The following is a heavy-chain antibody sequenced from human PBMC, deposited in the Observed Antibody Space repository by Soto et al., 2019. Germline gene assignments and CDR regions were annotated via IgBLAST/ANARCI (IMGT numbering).Heavy chain of an antibody. CDR3: ARITYYDFWSGYYSLRYYYGMDV. Sequence: ASVKVSCKASCYTSTSYGISWVRQAPEQGLEWMGLISAYNGNTNYAQKLQGRVTMTTDTSTSTAYMELRSLRSDDTAVYYCARITYYDFWSGYYSLRYYYGMDVWGQGTTVTVSS. CDR2: ISAYNGNT. CDR1: CYTSTSYG. D-gene: IGHD3-3*01. V-gene: IGHV1-18*01. J-gene: IGHJ6*02.